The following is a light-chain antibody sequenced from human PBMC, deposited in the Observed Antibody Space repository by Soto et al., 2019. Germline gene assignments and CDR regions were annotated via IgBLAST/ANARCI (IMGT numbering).Light chain of an antibody. CDR1: QGISNY. V-gene: IGKV1-27*01. J-gene: IGKJ4*01. Sequence: DIQMTQSPSSLSASVGDRVTITCRASQGISNYLAWYQQKPGKVPKLLIYAAATLQSGVPSRFSGSGSGTDFTLTISSLQPEDVATYYGQKYNSAFGGGTKVEIK. CDR3: QKYNSA. CDR2: AAA.